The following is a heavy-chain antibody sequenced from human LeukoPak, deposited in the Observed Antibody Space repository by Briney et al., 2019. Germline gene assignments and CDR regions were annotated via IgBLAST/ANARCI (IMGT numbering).Heavy chain of an antibody. V-gene: IGHV1-18*01. Sequence: ASVKVSCKASGYTFTSYGISWLRQAPGQGLDWMGWISAYNCNTNYAQKLQGRVTMTTDTSTSTAYMELRSLRSDDTAVYYCARVRYYYGSGPRSGAFDIWGQGTMVTVSS. CDR1: GYTFTSYG. J-gene: IGHJ3*02. CDR3: ARVRYYYGSGPRSGAFDI. CDR2: ISAYNCNT. D-gene: IGHD3-10*01.